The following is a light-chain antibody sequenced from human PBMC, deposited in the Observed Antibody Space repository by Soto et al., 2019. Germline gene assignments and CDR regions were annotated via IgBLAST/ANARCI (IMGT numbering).Light chain of an antibody. V-gene: IGKV1-39*01. CDR3: HQSHSTPLT. Sequence: DIQMTQSPSSLSASVGDRVTITCRTSQSITNFLNWYQQKPGKAPKVVIYAASRLQSGVPSRFSRSGSGTDFTLTITTLQPEDSATYYCHQSHSTPLTVGGGAKVDIK. J-gene: IGKJ4*01. CDR1: QSITNF. CDR2: AAS.